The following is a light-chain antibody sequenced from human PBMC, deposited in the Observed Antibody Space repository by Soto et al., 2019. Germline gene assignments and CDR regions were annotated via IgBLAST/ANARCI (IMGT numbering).Light chain of an antibody. V-gene: IGKV1-12*01. CDR2: GAF. CDR3: LQHNSYPRT. Sequence: DIQMIQSPSSVSASVGDRVTVTCRASQNITTWLTWYQQTPGKAPHLLIYGAFTLQRGVPSRFSGSGSGTEFTLTITSLQPEDFATYYCLQHNSYPRTFGQGTKVEIK. J-gene: IGKJ1*01. CDR1: QNITTW.